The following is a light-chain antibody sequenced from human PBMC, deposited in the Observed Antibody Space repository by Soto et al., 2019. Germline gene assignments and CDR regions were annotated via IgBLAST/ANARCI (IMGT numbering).Light chain of an antibody. CDR2: DAY. V-gene: IGKV3-11*01. Sequence: EVVLTQSPDTLSLSPGETATLSCRASQSVDRYLAWYQQKLGQAPRLLIYDAYTRAPGVAARFTGSGSATDFSLTITSLEPEDFAVYYCQQRAKWPSTFGPGTKVE. CDR1: QSVDRY. J-gene: IGKJ2*02. CDR3: QQRAKWPST.